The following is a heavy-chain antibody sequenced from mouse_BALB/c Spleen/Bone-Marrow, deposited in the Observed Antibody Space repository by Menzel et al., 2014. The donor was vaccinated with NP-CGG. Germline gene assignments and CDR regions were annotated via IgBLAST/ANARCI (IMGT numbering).Heavy chain of an antibody. J-gene: IGHJ2*01. Sequence: VKLMESGAELVRPGASVKLSCKASGYSFTSYWMNWVKQRPGQGLEWIGMIHPSDNETRLNQKFKDKAALTVDKSSSTAYMQLSSPTSEDSAVYYCARRERTGMNYWGQGTTLTVSS. V-gene: IGHV1-61*01. D-gene: IGHD4-1*01. CDR3: ARRERTGMNY. CDR1: GYSFTSYW. CDR2: IHPSDNET.